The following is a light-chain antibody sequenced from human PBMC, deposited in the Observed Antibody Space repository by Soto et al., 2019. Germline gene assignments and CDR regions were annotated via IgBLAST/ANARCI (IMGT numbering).Light chain of an antibody. Sequence: QSALTQPASVSGSPGQSITISCTGTSSDIGGYNYVSWYQQHPGKAPKLMIYEVSNRPSGVSNRFSGSKSGSTASLTISGLQAEDEADYYCSSYTSSTPYLVFGGGTKVTVL. J-gene: IGLJ2*01. V-gene: IGLV2-14*01. CDR2: EVS. CDR1: SSDIGGYNY. CDR3: SSYTSSTPYLV.